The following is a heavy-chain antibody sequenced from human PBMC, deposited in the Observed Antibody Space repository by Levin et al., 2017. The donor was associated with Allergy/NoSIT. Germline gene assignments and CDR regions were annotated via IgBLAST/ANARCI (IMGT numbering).Heavy chain of an antibody. V-gene: IGHV4-59*01. J-gene: IGHJ4*02. CDR3: ARGQPYYDGSGSYPYYFDY. D-gene: IGHD3-10*01. Sequence: SETLSLTCTVSGGSISSYYWSWIRQPPGKGLEWIGYIYYSGSTNYNPSLKSRVTISVDTSKNQFSLKLSSVTAADTAVYYCARGQPYYDGSGSYPYYFDYWGQGTLVTVSS. CDR1: GGSISSYY. CDR2: IYYSGST.